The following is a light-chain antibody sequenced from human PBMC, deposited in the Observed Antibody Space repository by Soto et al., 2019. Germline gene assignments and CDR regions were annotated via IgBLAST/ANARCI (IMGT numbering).Light chain of an antibody. CDR2: DAS. V-gene: IGKV1-5*01. Sequence: DIQMTQSPSTLSASVGDRVTITCRASQSISGWLAWYQQKPGKPPKLLIYDASSLEGGVPSRFSGSGSGTEFTLTISSLQPDDFATYYCQQYGTYLWTFGQGTRWIS. CDR1: QSISGW. J-gene: IGKJ1*01. CDR3: QQYGTYLWT.